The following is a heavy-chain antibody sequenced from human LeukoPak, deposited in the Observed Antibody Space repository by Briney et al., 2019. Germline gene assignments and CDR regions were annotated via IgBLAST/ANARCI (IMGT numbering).Heavy chain of an antibody. J-gene: IGHJ3*02. CDR3: ARHKYSSGWPPEGAFDI. CDR2: IYTSGST. V-gene: IGHV4-4*07. Sequence: SETLSLTCTVSGGSISSYYWSWIRQPAGKGLEWIGRIYTSGSTYYNPSLKSRVTISVDTSKNQFSLKLSSVTAADTAVYYCARHKYSSGWPPEGAFDIWGQGTMATVSS. D-gene: IGHD6-19*01. CDR1: GGSISSYY.